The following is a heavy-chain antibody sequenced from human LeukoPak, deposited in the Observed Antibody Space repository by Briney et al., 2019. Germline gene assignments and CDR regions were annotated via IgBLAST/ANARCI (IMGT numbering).Heavy chain of an antibody. Sequence: GGSLRLSCAASGFTFNNYAMNWVRQAPGKGLEWVSVINGGGETTYYAASVKGLFTLSRDNSGSTLYLKMSSLRGEDTAVYYCANGRAAMDFFYTWGQGTLGTVSS. CDR2: INGGGETT. CDR1: GFTFNNYA. D-gene: IGHD2-2*01. CDR3: ANGRAAMDFFYT. V-gene: IGHV3-23*01. J-gene: IGHJ4*02.